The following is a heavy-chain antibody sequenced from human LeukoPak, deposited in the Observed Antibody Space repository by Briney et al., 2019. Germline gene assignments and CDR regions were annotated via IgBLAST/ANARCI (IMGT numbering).Heavy chain of an antibody. J-gene: IGHJ4*02. Sequence: PSETLSLTCTVSGGSISSYYWSWIRQPPGKGLEWIGYIYYSGSTNYNPSLKSRVTISVDRSKNQYSLKLSSVTAADTAVYYCASYGDYAAYFDYWGQGTLVTVSS. V-gene: IGHV4-59*12. D-gene: IGHD4-17*01. CDR3: ASYGDYAAYFDY. CDR1: GGSISSYY. CDR2: IYYSGST.